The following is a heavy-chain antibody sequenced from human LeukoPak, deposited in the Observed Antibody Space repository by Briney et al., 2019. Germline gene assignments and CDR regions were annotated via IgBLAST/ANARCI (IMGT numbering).Heavy chain of an antibody. J-gene: IGHJ4*01. V-gene: IGHV4-59*08. D-gene: IGHD3-22*01. CDR3: ARHRDYYDT. Sequence: SETLSLTCTVSGASINNNFWTWVRQPPVKGLEWIGYIYSSGSANYNPSLKSRVIISGDTSKNQISLNLTSVTAADTAVYFCARHRDYYDTWGHGTLVTVSS. CDR2: IYSSGSA. CDR1: GASINNNF.